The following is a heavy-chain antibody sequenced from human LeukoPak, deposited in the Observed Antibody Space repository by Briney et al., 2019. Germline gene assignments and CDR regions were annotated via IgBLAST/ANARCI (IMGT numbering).Heavy chain of an antibody. Sequence: GGSLRLSCVASGFTFSNYWMLWVRQAPGKGLMWVPLISTDGKSTRYADSVKGRFTISRDSATNTLYLQMNSLRAEDTAIYYCVRDGEYSHGIDFDYWGQGTLVTVSP. CDR3: VRDGEYSHGIDFDY. CDR1: GFTFSNYW. CDR2: ISTDGKST. J-gene: IGHJ4*02. D-gene: IGHD2/OR15-2a*01. V-gene: IGHV3-74*01.